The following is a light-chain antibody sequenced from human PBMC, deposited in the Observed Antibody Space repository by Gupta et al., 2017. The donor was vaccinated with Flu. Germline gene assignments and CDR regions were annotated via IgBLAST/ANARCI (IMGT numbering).Light chain of an antibody. Sequence: QSLLTQPPSSSGTPGQRVTISCSGSNSNIGRNTLSWYQQLPGAAPKLIIQNDNQRPSGVPVRFSGSKAGTSASLTISGLQSEDDGDFYCATWDDSLNGPVFGGGTRLTVL. CDR1: NSNIGRNT. CDR2: NDN. J-gene: IGLJ3*02. V-gene: IGLV1-44*01. CDR3: ATWDDSLNGPV.